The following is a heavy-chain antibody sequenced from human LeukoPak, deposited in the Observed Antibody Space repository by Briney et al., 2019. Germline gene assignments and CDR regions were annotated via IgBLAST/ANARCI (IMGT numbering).Heavy chain of an antibody. CDR3: AKIRYSSGWYEAFDI. CDR1: GYSFTSYW. V-gene: IGHV5-51*01. CDR2: IYPGDSDT. D-gene: IGHD6-19*01. J-gene: IGHJ3*02. Sequence: GESLKISCKGSGYSFTSYWISWVRQMPGKGLEWMGIIYPGDSDTRYSPSFQGQVTISADKFISTAYLQWSSLKASDTAMYYCAKIRYSSGWYEAFDIWGQGTMVTVSS.